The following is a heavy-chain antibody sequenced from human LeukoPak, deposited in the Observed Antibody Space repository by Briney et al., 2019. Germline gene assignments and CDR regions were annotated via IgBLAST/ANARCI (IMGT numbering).Heavy chain of an antibody. Sequence: GGSLRLSCAASGFTFSSYAMSWVRQAPGKGLEWVAVIWYDGSNKYYADSVKGRFTISRDNSKNTLYLQMNSLRAEDTAVYYCARDLKRGRVGGNYFDYWGQGTLVTVSS. D-gene: IGHD2-15*01. CDR2: IWYDGSNK. CDR3: ARDLKRGRVGGNYFDY. J-gene: IGHJ4*02. V-gene: IGHV3-33*08. CDR1: GFTFSSYA.